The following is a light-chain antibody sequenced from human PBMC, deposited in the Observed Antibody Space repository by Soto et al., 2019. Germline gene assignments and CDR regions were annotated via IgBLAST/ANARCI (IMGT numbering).Light chain of an antibody. CDR1: QGISSY. CDR3: QRFNTSPRT. CDR2: AAS. V-gene: IGKV1-9*01. J-gene: IGKJ1*01. Sequence: DIQLTQSPSFLSASVGDRVTITCRASQGISSYLAWYQQKPGKAPKLLIYAASTLQSGVPSRFIDSVSGKEFPHTISSLKPEDFETYDCQRFNTSPRTFGHGTKVDIK.